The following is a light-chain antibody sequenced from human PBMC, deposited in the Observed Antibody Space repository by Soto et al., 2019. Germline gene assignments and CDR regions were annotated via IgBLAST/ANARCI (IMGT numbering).Light chain of an antibody. CDR1: QSVSSSY. Sequence: EIVWTQSPGTLSLSPGDRATLSCRASQSVSSSYLARYQQNPGQAPRLLIYGASSRATSIPDRFSGSGSGRDFTLTISRLEPEDVEVYYCQRYGSHPPWTFGQGTKVEIK. J-gene: IGKJ1*01. V-gene: IGKV3-20*01. CDR3: QRYGSHPPWT. CDR2: GAS.